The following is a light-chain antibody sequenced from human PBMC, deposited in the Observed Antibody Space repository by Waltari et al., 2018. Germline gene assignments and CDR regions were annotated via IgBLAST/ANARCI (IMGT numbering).Light chain of an antibody. CDR2: KDS. J-gene: IGLJ2*01. Sequence: SYELTQPPSVSVSPGQTARITCSGDALPKQYAYWYPQKPGQAPVLVIYKDSERPSGIPERFSGSSSGTTVTLTISGVQAEDEADYYCQSADSSGTVVFGGGTKLTVL. CDR3: QSADSSGTVV. V-gene: IGLV3-25*03. CDR1: ALPKQY.